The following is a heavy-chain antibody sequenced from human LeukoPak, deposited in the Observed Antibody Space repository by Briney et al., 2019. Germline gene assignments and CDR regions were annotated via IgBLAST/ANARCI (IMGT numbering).Heavy chain of an antibody. CDR1: GFTFSSYV. Sequence: GGSLRLSCAASGFTFSSYVMSWVRQAPGKGLEWVSAISGSGGSRYYADSVKGRFTISRDNSKNSLYLQMNSLRAEDTALYYCARAYYYDSSGYFGDAFDIWGQGTMVTVSS. CDR3: ARAYYYDSSGYFGDAFDI. V-gene: IGHV3-23*01. J-gene: IGHJ3*02. CDR2: ISGSGGSR. D-gene: IGHD3-22*01.